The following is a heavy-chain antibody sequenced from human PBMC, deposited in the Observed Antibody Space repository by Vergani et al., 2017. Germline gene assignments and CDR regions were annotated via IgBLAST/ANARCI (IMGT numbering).Heavy chain of an antibody. V-gene: IGHV1-46*01. CDR1: GYTFTSYY. CDR2: INPSGGST. J-gene: IGHJ4*02. CDR3: ARATPYYDILTGYSYYFDY. D-gene: IGHD3-9*01. Sequence: QVQLVQSGAEVKKPGASVKVSCKASGYTFTSYYMHWVRQAPGQGLEWMGIINPSGGSTSYAQKFQGRVTMTRDTSTSTVYMELSSLRSEDTAVYYCARATPYYDILTGYSYYFDYWGQGTLVTVSS.